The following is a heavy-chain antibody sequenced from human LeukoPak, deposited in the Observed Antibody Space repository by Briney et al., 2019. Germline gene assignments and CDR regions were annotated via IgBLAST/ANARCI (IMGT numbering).Heavy chain of an antibody. D-gene: IGHD3-16*01. Sequence: ASVKVSCKASGYTFTSYDINWVRQAPGQGLEWMGWMNPNSGNTDYAQKFQGRVTITRNTSISTAYMELSSLRSEDTAVYYCARCPTWGDCFDYWGQGTLVTVSS. CDR1: GYTFTSYD. CDR3: ARCPTWGDCFDY. V-gene: IGHV1-8*03. CDR2: MNPNSGNT. J-gene: IGHJ4*02.